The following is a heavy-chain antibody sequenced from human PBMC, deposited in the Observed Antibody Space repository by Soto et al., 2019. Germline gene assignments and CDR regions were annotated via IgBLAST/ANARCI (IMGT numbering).Heavy chain of an antibody. V-gene: IGHV3-73*02. D-gene: IGHD5-18*01. Sequence: EVQLVESGGGLVQPGGSLKLSCAASGFTFSGAAMHWVRQASGKGLEWLGRIRTKPNSYATAYAASVKGRFTISRDDSKNTAYLQMNSLKAEDPAVYYCYGYPDYWGQGALVTVSS. J-gene: IGHJ4*02. CDR1: GFTFSGAA. CDR3: YGYPDY. CDR2: IRTKPNSYAT.